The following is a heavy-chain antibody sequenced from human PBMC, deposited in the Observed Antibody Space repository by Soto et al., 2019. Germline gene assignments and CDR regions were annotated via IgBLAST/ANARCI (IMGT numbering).Heavy chain of an antibody. CDR3: AREGVSSGWYYYYGLDV. CDR2: ISYSGST. D-gene: IGHD6-25*01. Sequence: SETLSLTSTVSGGSISSYYWSWIRQPPGKGLEWIGYISYSGSTNYNPSLKSRVTISVDTSKNQFSLKLSSVTAADTAVYYCAREGVSSGWYYYYGLDVWGQGTTVTVSS. CDR1: GGSISSYY. J-gene: IGHJ6*02. V-gene: IGHV4-59*01.